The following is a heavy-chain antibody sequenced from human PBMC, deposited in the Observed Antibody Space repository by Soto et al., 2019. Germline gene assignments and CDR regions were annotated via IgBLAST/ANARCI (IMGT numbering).Heavy chain of an antibody. J-gene: IGHJ6*02. CDR2: MNPNSGNT. Sequence: QVQLVQSGAEVKKPGASVKVSCKASGYTFTSYYINWVRQATGQGLEWMGWMNPNSGNTGYAQKFQGRVTMTRNTSKSTAYMELRSLRSEDTAVYYCARAYCTNGVCYNYSYGMDVWGQGTTVTVYS. V-gene: IGHV1-8*01. CDR3: ARAYCTNGVCYNYSYGMDV. CDR1: GYTFTSYY. D-gene: IGHD2-8*01.